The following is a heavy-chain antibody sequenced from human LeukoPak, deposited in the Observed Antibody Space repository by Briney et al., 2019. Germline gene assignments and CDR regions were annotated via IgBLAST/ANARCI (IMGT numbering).Heavy chain of an antibody. J-gene: IGHJ4*02. Sequence: PGGSLRLSCAGSGFTFSTYWMSWVRQVPGKGLEWMANINEDGSEKNYVDSVKGRFTISRDNAKNLVYLQLNSLRVEDTAVYYCARAPRSYGYLTLDYWGQGTLVTVSS. D-gene: IGHD5-18*01. V-gene: IGHV3-7*01. CDR1: GFTFSTYW. CDR2: INEDGSEK. CDR3: ARAPRSYGYLTLDY.